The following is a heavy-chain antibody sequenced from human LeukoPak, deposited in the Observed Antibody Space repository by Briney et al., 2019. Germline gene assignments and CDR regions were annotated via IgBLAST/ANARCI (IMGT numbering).Heavy chain of an antibody. CDR2: ISWNSGSI. J-gene: IGHJ2*01. Sequence: PGGSLRLSCAASGFTFDDYAMHWIRQAPGKGLEWVSGISWNSGSIGYADSVKGRFTISRDNAKNSLYLQMNSLRAEDTALYYCAKDLDTAMVTRYFDLWGRGTLVTVSS. CDR3: AKDLDTAMVTRYFDL. V-gene: IGHV3-9*01. D-gene: IGHD5-18*01. CDR1: GFTFDDYA.